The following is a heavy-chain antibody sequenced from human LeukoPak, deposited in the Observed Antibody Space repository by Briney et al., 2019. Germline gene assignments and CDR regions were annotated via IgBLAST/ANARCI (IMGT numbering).Heavy chain of an antibody. J-gene: IGHJ4*02. V-gene: IGHV3-7*03. CDR1: GFTFTSYW. CDR2: INQDGSEK. CDR3: ARHRQYNFDS. Sequence: GGSLRLSCAVSGFTFTSYWMTWVRQAPEKGLEWVASINQDGSEKWFVDSVRGRFTISRDNAKSSVYLQMNSLRAEDTALYYCARHRQYNFDSWGQGTLVTVSS. D-gene: IGHD5-24*01.